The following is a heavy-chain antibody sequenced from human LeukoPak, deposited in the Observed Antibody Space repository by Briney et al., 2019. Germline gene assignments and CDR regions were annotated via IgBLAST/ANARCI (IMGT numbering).Heavy chain of an antibody. D-gene: IGHD5-18*01. Sequence: PGESLKISCKASGYRFTNYWIGWVRQMPGKGLEWMGIIHPGDSGTKYSPSSQDQVTMSFDESTTTAYLQWSSLRASDSAIYYCARGGTYRYGSSDYWGQGTLVTVSS. CDR2: IHPGDSGT. V-gene: IGHV5-51*01. CDR1: GYRFTNYW. CDR3: ARGGTYRYGSSDY. J-gene: IGHJ4*02.